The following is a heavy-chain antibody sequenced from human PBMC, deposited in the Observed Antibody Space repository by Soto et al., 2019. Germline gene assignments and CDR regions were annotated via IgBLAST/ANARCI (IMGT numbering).Heavy chain of an antibody. CDR1: GFTFSNAW. CDR2: IKSKTDGGTT. J-gene: IGHJ3*02. CDR3: TTDQEYSSPAGIPTFDI. V-gene: IGHV3-15*07. D-gene: IGHD6-6*01. Sequence: GGSLRLSCAASGFTFSNAWMNWVRQAPGKGLEWVGRIKSKTDGGTTGYAAPVKGRFTISRDNSKNTLYLQMNSLKTEDTAVYYCTTDQEYSSPAGIPTFDIWGQGTMVTVSS.